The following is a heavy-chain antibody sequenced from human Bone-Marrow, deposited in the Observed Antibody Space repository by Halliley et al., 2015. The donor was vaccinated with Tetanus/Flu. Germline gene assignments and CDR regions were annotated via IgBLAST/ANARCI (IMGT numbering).Heavy chain of an antibody. CDR1: GESFSGHY. Sequence: TLSLTCAVYGESFSGHYWIWIRQSPGKGLEWIGEIDHNGIANYNPSLKSRLMMSVDTTRKRFSLELRSVTAADTAEYYCATVRREHLRLGELSFGTWGQGTLVTVSS. D-gene: IGHD3-16*02. J-gene: IGHJ5*02. V-gene: IGHV4-34*10. CDR3: ATVRREHLRLGELSFGT. CDR2: IDHNGIA.